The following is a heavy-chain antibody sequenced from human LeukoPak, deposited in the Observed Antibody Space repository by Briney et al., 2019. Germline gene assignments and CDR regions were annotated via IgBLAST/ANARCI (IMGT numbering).Heavy chain of an antibody. CDR3: ARGPTSVAPWYFDL. Sequence: ASVKVSCTASGYTFTDYYIHWVRQAPGQGLEWMGWINPNSGGTNSAQNFQGRVTMTRDTSISTAYMELSRLRSDDTAVYYCARGPTSVAPWYFDLWGHGTLVTVSS. D-gene: IGHD6-19*01. CDR2: INPNSGGT. CDR1: GYTFTDYY. J-gene: IGHJ2*01. V-gene: IGHV1-2*02.